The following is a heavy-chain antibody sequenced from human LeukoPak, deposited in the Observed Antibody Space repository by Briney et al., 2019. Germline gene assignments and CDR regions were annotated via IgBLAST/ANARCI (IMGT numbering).Heavy chain of an antibody. CDR2: MNSDGSDT. D-gene: IGHD1-1*01. V-gene: IGHV3-74*01. J-gene: IGHJ3*02. Sequence: GGSLRLSCAASGFNFRSSWMYWVRQVPGKGLLWVARMNSDGSDTAHADPVKGRFTISRDNAKNSVSLQMNSLRVEDTALYYCVRDDPGVQQERRLSPFDIWGQGTMVTVSS. CDR3: VRDDPGVQQERRLSPFDI. CDR1: GFNFRSSW.